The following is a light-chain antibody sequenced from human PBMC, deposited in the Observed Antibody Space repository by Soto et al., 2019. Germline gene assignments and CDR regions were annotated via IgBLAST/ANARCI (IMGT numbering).Light chain of an antibody. CDR1: QSVGNN. V-gene: IGKV3-15*01. Sequence: EMMMTQSPGTLSVSPGERATLSCRASQSVGNNLAWYQHKPGQAPRLLIYDTSTRATGIPARFSGSGSGAEFTLTISSLQYEDFAVYYCQQYNNWPMYIFGQGTKLEIK. J-gene: IGKJ2*01. CDR2: DTS. CDR3: QQYNNWPMYI.